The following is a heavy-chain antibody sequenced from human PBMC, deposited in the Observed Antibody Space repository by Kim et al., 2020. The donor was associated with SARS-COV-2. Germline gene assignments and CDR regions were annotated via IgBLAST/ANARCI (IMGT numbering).Heavy chain of an antibody. Sequence: GGSLRLSCAASGFTFSNYAMSWVRQAPGKGLEWVSGISGSGDVTYYTDSVKGRFTMSRDNFKNTLYLQMNSLRAEDTAVYYCASWGRGLIIMTQSDYWGQGTLVTVSS. CDR3: ASWGRGLIIMTQSDY. CDR1: GFTFSNYA. J-gene: IGHJ4*02. V-gene: IGHV3-23*01. CDR2: ISGSGDVT. D-gene: IGHD3-10*01.